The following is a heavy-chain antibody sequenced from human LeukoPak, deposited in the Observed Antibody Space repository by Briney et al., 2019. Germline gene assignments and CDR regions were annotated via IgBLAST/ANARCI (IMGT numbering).Heavy chain of an antibody. Sequence: ASVKVSCKASGYTFTSYGISWVRQAPGQGLEWMGWIGAYNGNTNYAQKLQGRVTMTTDTSTSTAYMELRSLRSDDTAVYYCARGRGMITFGGVQDQDFDYWGQGTLVTVSS. CDR2: IGAYNGNT. CDR3: ARGRGMITFGGVQDQDFDY. V-gene: IGHV1-18*01. J-gene: IGHJ4*02. D-gene: IGHD3-16*01. CDR1: GYTFTSYG.